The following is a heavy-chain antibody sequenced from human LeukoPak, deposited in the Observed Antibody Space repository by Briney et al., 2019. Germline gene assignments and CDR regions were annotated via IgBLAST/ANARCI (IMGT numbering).Heavy chain of an antibody. CDR3: ARAVTIFGVVTFRPIYYFDY. Sequence: SETLSLTCAVYGGSFSGYYWSWIRQPPGKGLEWIGEINHSGSTNYNPSLKSRVTISVDTSKNQFSLKLSSVTAADTAVYYCARAVTIFGVVTFRPIYYFDYWGQGTPVTVSS. J-gene: IGHJ4*02. D-gene: IGHD3-3*01. CDR2: INHSGST. V-gene: IGHV4-34*01. CDR1: GGSFSGYY.